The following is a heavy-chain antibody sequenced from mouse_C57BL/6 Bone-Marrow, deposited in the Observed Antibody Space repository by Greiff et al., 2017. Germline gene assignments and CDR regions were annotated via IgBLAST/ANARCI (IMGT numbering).Heavy chain of an antibody. Sequence: VQLQQPGAELVRPGTSVKLSCKASGYTFTSYWMHWVKQRPGQGLEWIGVIAPSDSYTNYNQKFKGKATLTVDTSSSTAYMQRSSLTSEDSAVYYCASPIGIYFDYWGQGTTLTVSS. CDR3: ASPIGIYFDY. V-gene: IGHV1-59*01. D-gene: IGHD3-1*01. J-gene: IGHJ2*01. CDR1: GYTFTSYW. CDR2: IAPSDSYT.